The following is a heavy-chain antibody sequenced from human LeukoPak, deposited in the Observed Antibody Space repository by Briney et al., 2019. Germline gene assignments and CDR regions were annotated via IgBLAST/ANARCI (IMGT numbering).Heavy chain of an antibody. CDR1: GYTFTSYA. J-gene: IGHJ4*02. CDR2: INSNTGNP. Sequence: ASVNVSCKASGYTFTSYAMNWVRQAPGQGLEWMGWINSNTGNPTYAQGFTGRFVFSLDTSVSTAYLQISSLKAEDTAVYYCARVDYDFWSGLSQYYFDYWGQGTLVTVSS. CDR3: ARVDYDFWSGLSQYYFDY. V-gene: IGHV7-4-1*02. D-gene: IGHD3-3*01.